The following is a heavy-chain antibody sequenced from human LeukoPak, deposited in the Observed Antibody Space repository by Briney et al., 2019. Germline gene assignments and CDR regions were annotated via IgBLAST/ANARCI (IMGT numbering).Heavy chain of an antibody. CDR1: GFTFSTYW. CDR3: AKETMVRGAKAPLLSLYYFDY. V-gene: IGHV3-7*01. D-gene: IGHD3-10*01. J-gene: IGHJ4*02. Sequence: PGGSLRLSCAASGFTFSTYWMTWVRQAPGKGLEWVANMKQDGREKYYVDSVKGRFTISRDNSKNTLYLQMNSLRAEDTAVYYCAKETMVRGAKAPLLSLYYFDYWGQGTLVTVSS. CDR2: MKQDGREK.